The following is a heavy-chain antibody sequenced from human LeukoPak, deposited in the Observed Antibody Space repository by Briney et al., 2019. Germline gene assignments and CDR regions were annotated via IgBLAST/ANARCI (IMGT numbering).Heavy chain of an antibody. Sequence: PGGSLRLSCAASGFTFSSYAMSWVRQAPGKGLEWVSAISGSGGSTYYADSVKGRFTISRDNSKNTLYLQMNSLRAEDTAVYYCAKRAGIVVVVAARGGYFDYWGQGTLVTVSS. CDR3: AKRAGIVVVVAARGGYFDY. V-gene: IGHV3-23*01. CDR2: ISGSGGST. D-gene: IGHD2-15*01. J-gene: IGHJ4*02. CDR1: GFTFSSYA.